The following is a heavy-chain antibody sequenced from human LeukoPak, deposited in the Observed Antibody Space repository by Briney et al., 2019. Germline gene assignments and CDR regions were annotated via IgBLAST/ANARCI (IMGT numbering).Heavy chain of an antibody. D-gene: IGHD2/OR15-2a*01. Sequence: SETLSLTCAVYGGSFSGYYWSWIRQPPGKGLEWIGEINHSGSTNYNPSPKSRVTISVDTSKNQFSLKLSSVTAADTAVYYCARRGEYWGQFDYWGQGTLVTVSS. CDR1: GGSFSGYY. CDR2: INHSGST. CDR3: ARRGEYWGQFDY. V-gene: IGHV4-34*01. J-gene: IGHJ4*02.